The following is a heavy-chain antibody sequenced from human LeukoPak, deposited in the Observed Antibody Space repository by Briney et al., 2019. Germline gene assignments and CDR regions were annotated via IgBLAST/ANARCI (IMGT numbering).Heavy chain of an antibody. D-gene: IGHD1-26*01. V-gene: IGHV1-69*06. CDR2: IIPIFGTA. Sequence: SVKVSCKASGGTFSSYAISRVRQAPGQGLEWMGGIIPIFGTANYAQKFQGRVTITADKSTSTAYMELSSLRSEDTAVYYCARVGSYYGHFDYRGQGTLVTVSS. J-gene: IGHJ4*02. CDR1: GGTFSSYA. CDR3: ARVGSYYGHFDY.